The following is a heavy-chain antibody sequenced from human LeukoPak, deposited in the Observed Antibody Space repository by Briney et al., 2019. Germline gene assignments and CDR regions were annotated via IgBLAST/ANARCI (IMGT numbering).Heavy chain of an antibody. CDR1: GFTFSSYA. Sequence: PGGSLRLSCAASGFTFSSYAMSWVRQAPGKGLEWVSSISASGGSTYYADSVTGRFTISRDNSNNTLYLQMNSLRAEDTAVYYCAKRRGLELLYYYYMDVWGKGTTVTVSS. CDR2: ISASGGST. V-gene: IGHV3-23*01. CDR3: AKRRGLELLYYYYMDV. J-gene: IGHJ6*03. D-gene: IGHD1-7*01.